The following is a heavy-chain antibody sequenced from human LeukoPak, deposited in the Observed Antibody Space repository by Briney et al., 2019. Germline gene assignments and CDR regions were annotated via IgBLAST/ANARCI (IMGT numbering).Heavy chain of an antibody. CDR2: ISSSSSYI. D-gene: IGHD3-10*01. CDR3: ARAPYYYGSGSYSSYYYYMDV. CDR1: GFTFSNYW. V-gene: IGHV3-21*01. Sequence: GGSLRLSCAASGFTFSNYWMTWVRQAPGKGLEWVSSISSSSSYIYYADSVKGRFTISRDNAKNSLYLQMNSLRAEDTAVYYCARAPYYYGSGSYSSYYYYMDVWGKGTTVTVSS. J-gene: IGHJ6*03.